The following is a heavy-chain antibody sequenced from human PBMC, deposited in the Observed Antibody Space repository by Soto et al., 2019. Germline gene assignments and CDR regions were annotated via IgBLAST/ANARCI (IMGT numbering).Heavy chain of an antibody. CDR1: GFTFSSYG. CDR3: ARDRITGTTMHLYYYGMDV. J-gene: IGHJ6*02. D-gene: IGHD1-20*01. Sequence: QVQLVESGGGVVQPGRSLRLSCAASGFTFSSYGMHWVRQAPGKGLEWVAVIWYDGSNKYYADSVKGRFTISRDNSKNTLYLQMNSLRAEDTAVYYCARDRITGTTMHLYYYGMDVWGQGTTVTVSS. V-gene: IGHV3-33*01. CDR2: IWYDGSNK.